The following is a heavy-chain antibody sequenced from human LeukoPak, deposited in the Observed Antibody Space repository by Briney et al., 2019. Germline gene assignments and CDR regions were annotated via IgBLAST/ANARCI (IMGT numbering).Heavy chain of an antibody. Sequence: GGSLRLSCAVSGFTFSSYAMHWVRQAPGKGLEWVALISDDGSDEYYADSVKGRFTISRDNSKNTLYLQMNSLSDEDTAVYYCARDLSTSGWYLDYWGQGTLVTVSS. D-gene: IGHD6-19*01. CDR1: GFTFSSYA. V-gene: IGHV3-30*04. J-gene: IGHJ4*02. CDR3: ARDLSTSGWYLDY. CDR2: ISDDGSDE.